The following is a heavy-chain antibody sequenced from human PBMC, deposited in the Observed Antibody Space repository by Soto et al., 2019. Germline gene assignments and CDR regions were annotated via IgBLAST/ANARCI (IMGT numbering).Heavy chain of an antibody. CDR1: GFTFSDYF. V-gene: IGHV3-11*01. Sequence: GGSLRLSCAASGFTFSDYFMSWIRQAPGKGLEWVSYISSSGSIIYYADSVKGRFTISRDNAKNSLYLQLNSLRAEDTAVYYCARDLGYYASDGYFDYWGQGTVVTVSS. J-gene: IGHJ4*02. CDR2: ISSSGSII. CDR3: ARDLGYYASDGYFDY. D-gene: IGHD3-22*01.